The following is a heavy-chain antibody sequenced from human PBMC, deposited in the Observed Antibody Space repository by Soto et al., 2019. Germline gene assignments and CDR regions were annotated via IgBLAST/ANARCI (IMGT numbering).Heavy chain of an antibody. J-gene: IGHJ4*02. V-gene: IGHV4-34*01. CDR2: INHSGST. Sequence: QVQLQQWGAGLLKPSETLSLTCAVYGGSFSGYYWSWIRQPPGKGLEWIGEINHSGSTNYNPSLKSRVTISVDPSKTQVSRKLSSVTAADTAVYYCARVRGGYANFDYWGQGTLVTVSS. CDR3: ARVRGGYANFDY. CDR1: GGSFSGYY. D-gene: IGHD5-12*01.